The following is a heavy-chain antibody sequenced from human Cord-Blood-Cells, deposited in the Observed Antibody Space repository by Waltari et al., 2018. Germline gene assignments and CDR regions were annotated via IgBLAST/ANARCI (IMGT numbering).Heavy chain of an antibody. V-gene: IGHV3-30-3*01. Sequence: QVQMVESGGGVVQPGGSLRLSCAASGVTFSSYAMHWVSQAPGKALEGVAVISCDGSNKYYADSVKGRFTISRDNSKNTLYLQMNSLRAEDTAVYYCAREVYYDFWSGYYYYYYGMDVWGQGTTVTVSS. J-gene: IGHJ6*02. D-gene: IGHD3-3*01. CDR3: AREVYYDFWSGYYYYYYGMDV. CDR1: GVTFSSYA. CDR2: ISCDGSNK.